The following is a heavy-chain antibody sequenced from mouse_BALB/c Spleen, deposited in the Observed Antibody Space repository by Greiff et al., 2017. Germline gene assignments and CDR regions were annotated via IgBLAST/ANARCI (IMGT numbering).Heavy chain of an antibody. CDR2: IDPANGNT. D-gene: IGHD3-3*01. V-gene: IGHV14-3*02. J-gene: IGHJ4*01. CDR3: ARGGQGYAMDY. CDR1: GFNIKDTY. Sequence: VQLKESGAELVKPGASVKLSCTASGFNIKDTYMPWVKQRPEQGLEWIGRIDPANGNTKYDPKFQGKATITADTSSNTAYLQLSSLTSEDTAVYYCARGGQGYAMDYWGQGTSVTVSS.